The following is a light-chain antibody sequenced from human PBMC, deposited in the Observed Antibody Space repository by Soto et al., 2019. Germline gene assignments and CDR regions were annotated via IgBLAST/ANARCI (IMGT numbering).Light chain of an antibody. J-gene: IGKJ1*01. Sequence: DVVMTQSPLSLPVTLGQPASISCRSSQSLVYSDGNIYLNWFQQRTGQSPRRLIYKVSNRDSGVPDRFSVSGSGTDFTLKISRVEAEDVGVYYCMQGTHWPRTFGQGTKVEIK. CDR3: MQGTHWPRT. V-gene: IGKV2-30*01. CDR1: QSLVYSDGNIY. CDR2: KVS.